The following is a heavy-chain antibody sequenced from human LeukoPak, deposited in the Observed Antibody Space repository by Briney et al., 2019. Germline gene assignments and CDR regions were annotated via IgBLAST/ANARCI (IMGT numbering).Heavy chain of an antibody. CDR1: GGSISSSSYY. V-gene: IGHV4-39*07. CDR3: ARDSLKAYSSGPNTPYYGMDV. CDR2: IYYSGST. J-gene: IGHJ6*02. Sequence: KSSETLSLTCTVSGGSISSSSYYWGWIRQPPGKGLEWIGSIYYSGSTYYNPSLKSRVTISVDTSKNQFSLKLSSVTAADTAVYYCARDSLKAYSSGPNTPYYGMDVWGQGTTVTVSS. D-gene: IGHD6-19*01.